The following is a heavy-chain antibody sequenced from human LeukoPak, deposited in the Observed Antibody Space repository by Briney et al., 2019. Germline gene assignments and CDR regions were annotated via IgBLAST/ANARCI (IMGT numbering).Heavy chain of an antibody. Sequence: SGPTLVNPPQTPTLTCTFSGFSLRTRGMRVSWIRQPPGNALEWLARIDWDDDKSYSTSLKTRLTISKDTSKNQVVLTMTNMDPVDTATYYCARLNSGTYLDYWGQGTLVTVSS. J-gene: IGHJ4*02. CDR3: ARLNSGTYLDY. CDR1: GFSLRTRGMR. V-gene: IGHV2-70*04. D-gene: IGHD1-26*01. CDR2: IDWDDDK.